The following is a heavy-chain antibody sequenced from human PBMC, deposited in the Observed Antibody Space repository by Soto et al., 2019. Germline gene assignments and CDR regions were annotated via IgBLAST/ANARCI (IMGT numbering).Heavy chain of an antibody. CDR1: GFTFSSYG. CDR2: IWYDGSNK. V-gene: IGHV3-33*01. D-gene: IGHD6-19*01. J-gene: IGHJ4*02. CDR3: ARDKRMAGTVGVVDY. Sequence: QVQLVESGGGVVQPGRSLRLSCAASGFTFSSYGMHWVRQAPGKGLEWVAVIWYDGSNKYYADSVKGRFTISRDNSKNTLYLQMNSLRAEDTAVYYCARDKRMAGTVGVVDYWGQGTLVTVSS.